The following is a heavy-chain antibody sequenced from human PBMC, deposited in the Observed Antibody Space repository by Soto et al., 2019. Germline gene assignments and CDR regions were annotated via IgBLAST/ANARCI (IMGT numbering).Heavy chain of an antibody. CDR1: GGSVSSASYY. V-gene: IGHV4-61*01. D-gene: IGHD5-18*01. J-gene: IGHJ4*02. Sequence: SETLSLTCTVSGGSVSSASYYWTWIRQPPGKGLEWIGYIYYTGNTNYNPSLKSRVTISVDTSKNQFSLKLTSVSAADTAVYYCARDIRGYSRAFDYWGQGTLVTVSS. CDR3: ARDIRGYSRAFDY. CDR2: IYYTGNT.